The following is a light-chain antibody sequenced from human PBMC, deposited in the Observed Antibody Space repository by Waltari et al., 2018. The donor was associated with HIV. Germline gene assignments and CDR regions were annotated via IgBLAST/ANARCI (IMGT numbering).Light chain of an antibody. Sequence: QSVLTQSPSASATPGQTDTISCAGGNSNIGTYSVNWYHHLPGTAPKTLLDTRNHRPSGVPDRFSGSVSGTSASLTITGLQPADEAYYYCASWDDTFNGPVFGGGTKLTVL. CDR2: TRN. J-gene: IGLJ3*02. CDR3: ASWDDTFNGPV. CDR1: NSNIGTYS. V-gene: IGLV1-44*01.